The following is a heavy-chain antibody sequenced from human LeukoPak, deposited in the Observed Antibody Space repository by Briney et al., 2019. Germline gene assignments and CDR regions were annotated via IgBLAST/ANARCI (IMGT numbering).Heavy chain of an antibody. V-gene: IGHV4-39*01. CDR1: GASISSSNGYF. D-gene: IGHD3/OR15-3a*01. CDR3: ARQAGAGTRWDYFDY. J-gene: IGHJ4*02. Sequence: SETLSLTCTVSGASISSSNGYFWAWIRQPPGKGPDWIGIIDYRGTAFYNPSLESRITISVETSNNFFPLKVRSVTAADTAQYYCARQAGAGTRWDYFDYWGQGIQVTVSS. CDR2: IDYRGTA.